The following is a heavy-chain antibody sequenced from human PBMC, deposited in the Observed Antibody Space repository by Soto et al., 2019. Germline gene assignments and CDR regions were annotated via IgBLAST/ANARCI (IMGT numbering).Heavy chain of an antibody. J-gene: IGHJ4*02. CDR1: GFTFSSYA. D-gene: IGHD3-3*01. CDR2: ISYDGSNK. Sequence: PGGSLRLSCAASGFTFSSYAMHWVRQAPGKGLEWVAVISYDGSNKYYADSVKGRFTISRDNSKNTLYLQMNSLRAEDTAVYYSARDPVGVAMGYFDYWGQGTLVTVSS. CDR3: ARDPVGVAMGYFDY. V-gene: IGHV3-30-3*01.